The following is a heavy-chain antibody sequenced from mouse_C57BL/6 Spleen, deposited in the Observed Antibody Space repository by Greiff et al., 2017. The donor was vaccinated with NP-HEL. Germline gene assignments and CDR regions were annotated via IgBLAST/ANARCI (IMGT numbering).Heavy chain of an antibody. CDR2: IYPGDGDT. CDR3: ARSAQARAMDY. J-gene: IGHJ4*01. CDR1: GYAFSSYW. D-gene: IGHD3-2*02. Sequence: QVQLQQPGAELVKPGASVKISCKASGYAFSSYWMNWVKQRPGKGLEWIGQIYPGDGDTNYNGKFKGKATLTADKSSSTAYMQLSSLTSEDSAVYFCARSAQARAMDYWGQGTSVTVSS. V-gene: IGHV1-80*01.